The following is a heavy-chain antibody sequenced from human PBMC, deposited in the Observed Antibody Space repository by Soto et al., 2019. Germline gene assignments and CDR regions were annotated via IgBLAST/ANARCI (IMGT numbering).Heavy chain of an antibody. Sequence: ASVKVSCKASGYTFTSFDINWVRQGTGQGLEWMGWMNPNSGNTGYAQKFQGRVTMTWNTSISTAYMELSSLRSEDTAVYYCARGIVVAGSTCSDPWGQGTLVTVSS. CDR1: GYTFTSFD. V-gene: IGHV1-8*01. CDR2: MNPNSGNT. D-gene: IGHD6-19*01. CDR3: ARGIVVAGSTCSDP. J-gene: IGHJ5*02.